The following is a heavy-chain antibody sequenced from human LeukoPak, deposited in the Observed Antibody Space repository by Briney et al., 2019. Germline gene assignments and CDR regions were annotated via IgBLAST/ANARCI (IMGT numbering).Heavy chain of an antibody. CDR2: INHSGST. D-gene: IGHD4-11*01. J-gene: IGHJ4*02. Sequence: PSETLSLTCAVYGGSFSGYYWSWIRHPPGKGLEWIGEINHSGSTNYNPSLKSRVTISVDTSKNQFSLKLSSVTAADTAVYYCARGVLYSNYFDYWGQGTLVTVSS. V-gene: IGHV4-34*01. CDR3: ARGVLYSNYFDY. CDR1: GGSFSGYY.